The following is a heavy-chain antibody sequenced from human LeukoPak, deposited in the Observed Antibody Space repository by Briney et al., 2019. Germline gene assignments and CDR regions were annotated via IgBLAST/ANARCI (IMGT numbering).Heavy chain of an antibody. CDR3: ARSVVGASYYFDY. CDR1: GGSINDYY. J-gene: IGHJ4*02. V-gene: IGHV4-59*12. Sequence: SETLSLTCSVSGGSINDYYWSWIRQAPGKGLEWIGYIYYSGSTNYNPPLKGRVTMSVDTSKNQFSLKLTSVTAADTAVYYCARSVVGASYYFDYWGQGTLVTVSS. D-gene: IGHD2-15*01. CDR2: IYYSGST.